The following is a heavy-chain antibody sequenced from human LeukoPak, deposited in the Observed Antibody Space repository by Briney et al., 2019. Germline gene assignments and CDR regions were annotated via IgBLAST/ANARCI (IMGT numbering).Heavy chain of an antibody. CDR2: IYYSGST. J-gene: IGHJ4*02. CDR1: GGSISSYY. D-gene: IGHD1-26*01. Sequence: SETLSLTCTVSGGSISSYYWSWIRQPPGKGLEWIGYIYYSGSTNYNPSLKSRVTISVDTSKNQFSLKLSSVTAADTAVYYCARHLRSSDYWGQGTLVTVSS. CDR3: ARHLRSSDY. V-gene: IGHV4-59*08.